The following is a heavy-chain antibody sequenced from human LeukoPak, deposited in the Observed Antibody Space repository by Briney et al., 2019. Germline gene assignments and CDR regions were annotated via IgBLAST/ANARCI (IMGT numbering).Heavy chain of an antibody. V-gene: IGHV5-51*01. CDR3: ARGGGYSYGKYYFDY. J-gene: IGHJ4*02. Sequence: GESLKISCKGSGYSFTSFSIGWVRQMPGKGLEWMGIIYPGDSDTRYSPSFQGLVTISADKSVSTAYLQWSSLKASDTAMYYCARGGGYSYGKYYFDYWGQGTLVTVSS. CDR2: IYPGDSDT. D-gene: IGHD5-18*01. CDR1: GYSFTSFS.